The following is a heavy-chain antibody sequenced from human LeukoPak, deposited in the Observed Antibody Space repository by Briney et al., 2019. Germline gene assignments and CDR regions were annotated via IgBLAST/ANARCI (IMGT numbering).Heavy chain of an antibody. Sequence: GGSLXXSXXXXGXXFSNYWMHWVRQVPGKGLVWVSRINPGGSSTTYADSVKGRFTISRDDAKNTLYLQMNSLRAEDTAVYYCARSNQADDYWGQGTLVTVSS. J-gene: IGHJ4*02. CDR3: ARSNQADDY. CDR2: INPGGSST. V-gene: IGHV3-74*01. D-gene: IGHD4-11*01. CDR1: GXXFSNYW.